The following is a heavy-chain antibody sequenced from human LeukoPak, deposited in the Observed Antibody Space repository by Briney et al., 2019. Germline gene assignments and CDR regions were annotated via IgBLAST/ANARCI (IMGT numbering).Heavy chain of an antibody. CDR2: IYPGDSDT. V-gene: IGHV5-51*01. CDR3: AAQYCSGGSCYPWGAFDY. J-gene: IGHJ4*02. Sequence: GESLKISCTGSGYSFTSYWIGWVRQMPGKGLEWMGIIYPGDSDTRYSPSFQGQVTISADKSISTAYLQWSSLKASDTAMYYCAAQYCSGGSCYPWGAFDYWGQGTLVTVSS. D-gene: IGHD2-15*01. CDR1: GYSFTSYW.